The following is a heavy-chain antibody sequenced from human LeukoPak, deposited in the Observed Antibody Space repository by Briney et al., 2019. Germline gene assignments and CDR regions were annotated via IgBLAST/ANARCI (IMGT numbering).Heavy chain of an antibody. V-gene: IGHV4-59*12. Sequence: GSLRLSCAASGFIFSSYEMNWVRQPPGKGLEWIGSIYYSGSTNYNPSLKSRVTMSVDTSKNQFSLKLSSVTAADTAVYYCARGRYSGYDLYYYYYYMDVWGKGTTVTISS. CDR3: ARGRYSGYDLYYYYYYMDV. CDR1: GFIFSSYE. CDR2: IYYSGST. J-gene: IGHJ6*03. D-gene: IGHD5-12*01.